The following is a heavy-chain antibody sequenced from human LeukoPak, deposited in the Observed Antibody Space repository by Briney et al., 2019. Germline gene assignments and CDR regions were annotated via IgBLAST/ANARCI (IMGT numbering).Heavy chain of an antibody. CDR1: GYTFTSYG. J-gene: IGHJ4*02. D-gene: IGHD5-18*01. CDR3: AKDTAMVIFDY. CDR2: ISAYNGNT. V-gene: IGHV1-18*01. Sequence: ASVKVSCKASGYTFTSYGISWVRQAPGQGLEWMGWISAYNGNTNYAQKFQGRVTITADESTSTAYMELSSLRSEDTAVYYCAKDTAMVIFDYWGQGTLVTVSS.